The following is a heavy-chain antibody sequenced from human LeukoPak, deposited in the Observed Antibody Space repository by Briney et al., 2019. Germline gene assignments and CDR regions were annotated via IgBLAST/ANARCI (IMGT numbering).Heavy chain of an antibody. V-gene: IGHV3-21*05. Sequence: GGSLRLSGAASGFTFSSYNINSVRQAPGKGLQWVSYISLSSSDIHNADSARGRFTISRDNAKNTLYLQMNCLRHEDTAVYYCARAQWDSSPDHWGQGALVTVSS. CDR2: ISLSSSDI. CDR1: GFTFSSYN. CDR3: ARAQWDSSPDH. D-gene: IGHD1-26*01. J-gene: IGHJ4*02.